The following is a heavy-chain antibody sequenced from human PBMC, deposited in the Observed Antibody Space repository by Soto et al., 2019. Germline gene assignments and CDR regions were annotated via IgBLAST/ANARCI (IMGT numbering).Heavy chain of an antibody. V-gene: IGHV3-23*01. CDR3: AKVTRANGLLWTISHRFDY. CDR1: GFTFSSYA. J-gene: IGHJ4*02. CDR2: ISGSGGST. D-gene: IGHD2-21*01. Sequence: EVQLLESGGGLVQPGGSLRLSCAASGFTFSSYAMSWVRQAPGKGLEWVSAISGSGGSTYYADSVKGRFTISRDNSKNTLYLQMNSLRAEDTAVYYCAKVTRANGLLWTISHRFDYWGQGTLVTVSS.